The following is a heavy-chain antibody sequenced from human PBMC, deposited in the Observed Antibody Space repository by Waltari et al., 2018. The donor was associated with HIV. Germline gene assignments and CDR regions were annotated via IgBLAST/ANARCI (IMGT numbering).Heavy chain of an antibody. V-gene: IGHV3-15*01. D-gene: IGHD5-12*01. J-gene: IGHJ3*01. CDR2: IKSHIDGGTS. CDR3: TTDVYDGSGGNAFDV. Sequence: EVQLVESGGGLVKPGGSRRLSCAVAGFDFTNAWLNWVRQVTGKGLEWIGRIKSHIDGGTSDYAAPLKGRFSISRDDSQRTLFLQISSLMTEDTGVYYCTTDVYDGSGGNAFDVWGQGTMVTVSS. CDR1: GFDFTNAW.